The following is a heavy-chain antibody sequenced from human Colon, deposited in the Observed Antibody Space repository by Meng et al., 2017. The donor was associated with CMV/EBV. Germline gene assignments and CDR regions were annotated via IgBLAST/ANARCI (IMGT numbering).Heavy chain of an antibody. D-gene: IGHD6-6*01. CDR1: GYVFDLYG. V-gene: IGHV1-18*01. Sequence: QVQVVQSGAEVKKPGASVKVSCKTSGYVFDLYGISWVRQAPGQGLEWMGWISADKRYTSYAQNLQGRVTMTTDASTSTAYMELRGLRSNDTAVYYCARVYEYSSSWGSDYWGQGTLVTVSS. CDR3: ARVYEYSSSWGSDY. CDR2: ISADKRYT. J-gene: IGHJ4*02.